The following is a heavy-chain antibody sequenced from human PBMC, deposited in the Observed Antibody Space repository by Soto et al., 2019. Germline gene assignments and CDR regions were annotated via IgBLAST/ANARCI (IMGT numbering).Heavy chain of an antibody. CDR2: IYYSGST. CDR3: ARQGYDFSSGYSLNDKTAYYYYGMDV. CDR1: GGSISSSSYY. D-gene: IGHD3-3*01. Sequence: SETLSLTCTVSGGSISSSSYYWGWIRQPPGKGLEWIGSIYYSGSTYYNPSLKSRVTISVDTSKNQFSLKLSSVTAADTAVYYCARQGYDFSSGYSLNDKTAYYYYGMDVWGQGTTATVSS. V-gene: IGHV4-39*01. J-gene: IGHJ6*02.